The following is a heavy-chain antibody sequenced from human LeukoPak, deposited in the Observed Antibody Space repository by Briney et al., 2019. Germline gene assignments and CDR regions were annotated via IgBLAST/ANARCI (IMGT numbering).Heavy chain of an antibody. CDR1: GGTFSSYT. CDR2: IIPILGIA. CDR3: ARDRKVAAATYYYYYKDV. Sequence: SVKVSCKASGGTFSSYTISWVRQAPGQGLEWMGRIIPILGIANYAQKFQGRVTITADKSTSTAYMELSSLRSEDTAVYYCARDRKVAAATYYYYYKDVWGKGTTVTVSS. D-gene: IGHD6-13*01. J-gene: IGHJ6*03. V-gene: IGHV1-69*04.